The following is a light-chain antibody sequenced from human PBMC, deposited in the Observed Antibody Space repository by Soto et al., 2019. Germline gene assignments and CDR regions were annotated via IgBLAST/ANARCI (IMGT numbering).Light chain of an antibody. CDR2: GAS. CDR3: QQYGSSPGT. CDR1: QSVSSSY. V-gene: IGKV3-20*01. J-gene: IGKJ1*01. Sequence: DIVLTQSPGTLSLSPGERATLSCRASQSVSSSYLAWYQQKPGQAPSLLIYGASSRATGIPDRFSGSGSGTDFTLTISRLEPEDFAVYYCQQYGSSPGTFGQGTKVDI.